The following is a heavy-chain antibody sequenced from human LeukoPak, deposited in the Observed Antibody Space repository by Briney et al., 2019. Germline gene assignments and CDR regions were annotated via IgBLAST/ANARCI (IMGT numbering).Heavy chain of an antibody. CDR3: ARERASNNHDNWFDP. CDR2: VNHSGSA. V-gene: IGHV4-34*01. Sequence: SETLSLTCAVYGASFNDYYWSWLRHSPTKGLEWIGEVNHSGSAKYNPSLTSRVTISADKSKNQFFLRLSPVAAADSGVYYCARERASNNHDNWFDPWGQGTLVTVSS. CDR1: GASFNDYY. J-gene: IGHJ5*02.